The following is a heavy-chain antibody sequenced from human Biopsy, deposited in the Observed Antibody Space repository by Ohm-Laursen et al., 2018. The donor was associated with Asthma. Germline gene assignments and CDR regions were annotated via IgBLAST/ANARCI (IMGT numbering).Heavy chain of an antibody. J-gene: IGHJ6*02. V-gene: IGHV4-61*01. D-gene: IGHD3-10*01. CDR3: ARGPNYHGSGRAPIGMDV. CDR2: IYYTGGD. CDR1: GGSVSTGSYY. Sequence: SETLSLTWPVSGGSVSTGSYYWSWIRQSPGKGLEWLGYIYYTGGDNYNPSLKSRVTISVDTSKNQFSLRLNSVTAADTAVYYCARGPNYHGSGRAPIGMDVWGQGTTVTVSS.